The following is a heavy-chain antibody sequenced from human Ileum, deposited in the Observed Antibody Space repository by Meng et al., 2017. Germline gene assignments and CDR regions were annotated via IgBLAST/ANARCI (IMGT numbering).Heavy chain of an antibody. D-gene: IGHD5-24*01. J-gene: IGHJ6*02. V-gene: IGHV1-3*01. CDR1: GYTFSYYA. CDR3: ARVEGDGYNYSYYYYGMDV. Sequence: SVNVSCKASGYTFSYYAMHWVRQAPGQRPEWMGWINADSGNTKYSRNLQGRVTITRDTSTNTVYMELRSLRSEDTAIYYCARVEGDGYNYSYYYYGMDVWGQGTTVTVSS. CDR2: INADSGNT.